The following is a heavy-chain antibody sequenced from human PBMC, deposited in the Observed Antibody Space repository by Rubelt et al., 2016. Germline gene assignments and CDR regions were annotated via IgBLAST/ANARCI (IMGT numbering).Heavy chain of an antibody. D-gene: IGHD1-20*01. Sequence: QVQLVQSGAEVKKPGASVKVSCKASGYTFTSYGISWVRQAPGQGLEWMGWISAYNGNTNYAQKLQGRVTMTTETSTGKAYMEVGSLRSDDTAGYYCARDLPPFRRYNWKCPLDYWGQGTLVTVSS. V-gene: IGHV1-18*01. J-gene: IGHJ4*02. CDR1: GYTFTSYG. CDR3: ARDLPPFRRYNWKCPLDY. CDR2: ISAYNGNT.